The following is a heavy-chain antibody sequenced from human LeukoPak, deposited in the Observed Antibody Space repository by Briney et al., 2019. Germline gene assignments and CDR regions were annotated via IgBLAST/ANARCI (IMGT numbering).Heavy chain of an antibody. CDR2: IRSSSSTT. Sequence: GGALRLSCAASGLTFSRYSMNWVRQAPGKGLEWVSYIRSSSSTTYYADSVKGRFTISRDDAKNSLYLQMNGPRVENTAGEYSVTDSTCWGQGSLVSVSS. J-gene: IGHJ1*01. D-gene: IGHD2/OR15-2a*01. V-gene: IGHV3-48*01. CDR1: GLTFSRYS. CDR3: VTDSTC.